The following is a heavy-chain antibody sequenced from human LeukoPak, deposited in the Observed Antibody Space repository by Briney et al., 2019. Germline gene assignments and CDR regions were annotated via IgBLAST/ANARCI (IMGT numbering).Heavy chain of an antibody. Sequence: ASVKVSCKASGYTFTGYYMHWVRQAPGQGLEWMGWINPNSGGTNYAQKFQGRVTMTRDTSISTAYMELSRLRSDDTAVCYCANSITGTTGAFDIWGQGTMVTVSS. CDR2: INPNSGGT. J-gene: IGHJ3*02. CDR3: ANSITGTTGAFDI. V-gene: IGHV1-2*02. D-gene: IGHD1-7*01. CDR1: GYTFTGYY.